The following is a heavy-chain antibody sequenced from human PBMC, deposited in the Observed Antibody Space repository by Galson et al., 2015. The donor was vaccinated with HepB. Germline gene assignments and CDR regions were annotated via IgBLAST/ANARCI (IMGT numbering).Heavy chain of an antibody. CDR1: GFTFSSYG. D-gene: IGHD5-24*01. CDR3: AKDSTSRWLQFGYYYYGMDV. Sequence: SLRLSCAASGFTFSSYGMHWVRQAPGKGLEWVAFIRYDGSNKYYADSVKGRFTISRDNSKNTLYLQMNSLRAEDTAVYYCAKDSTSRWLQFGYYYYGMDVWGQGTTVTVSS. V-gene: IGHV3-30*02. J-gene: IGHJ6*02. CDR2: IRYDGSNK.